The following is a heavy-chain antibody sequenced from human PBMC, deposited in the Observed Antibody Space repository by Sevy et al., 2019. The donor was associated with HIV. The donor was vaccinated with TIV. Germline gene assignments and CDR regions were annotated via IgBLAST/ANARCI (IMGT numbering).Heavy chain of an antibody. D-gene: IGHD2-21*02. V-gene: IGHV4-38-2*01. CDR2: IYHSGST. Sequence: SETLSLTCAVSGYSISSGCYWGWIRQPPGKGLEWIGSIYHSGSTYYNPSLKSRVTISVDTSKNQFSLKLSSVTAADTAVYYCARVGIVVVTAIPPLGFWFDPWGQGTLVTVSS. CDR3: ARVGIVVVTAIPPLGFWFDP. J-gene: IGHJ5*02. CDR1: GYSISSGCY.